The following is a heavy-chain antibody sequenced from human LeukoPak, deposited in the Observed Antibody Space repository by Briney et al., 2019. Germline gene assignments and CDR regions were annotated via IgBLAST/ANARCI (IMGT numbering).Heavy chain of an antibody. D-gene: IGHD6-19*01. CDR2: ISSRGYT. V-gene: IGHV4-4*07. CDR3: VRTMTREWGGWYDNDY. J-gene: IGHJ4*03. Sequence: SETLSLTCTVSGSSVSNHWWIWIRQPAGEGLEWIGRISSRGYTNYNPSLKSRVAMSVDTSKNQFSLKLNSVTAADTAVYYCVRTMTREWGGWYDNDYWGRGTLVTVSS. CDR1: GSSVSNHW.